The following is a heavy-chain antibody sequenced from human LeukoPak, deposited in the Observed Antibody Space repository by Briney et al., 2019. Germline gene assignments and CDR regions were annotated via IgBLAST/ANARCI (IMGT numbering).Heavy chain of an antibody. J-gene: IGHJ4*02. V-gene: IGHV3-30*02. CDR2: IRYDGNNK. D-gene: IGHD5-18*01. Sequence: GSLRLSCAASGFTFSSYGMHWVRQAPGKGLKWVAFIRYDGNNKYYADSVKGRFTISRDNSKNTLYLQMNSLRAEDTAVYYCVKLLTGGYNSGQNDYWGQGILVTVSS. CDR3: VKLLTGGYNSGQNDY. CDR1: GFTFSSYG.